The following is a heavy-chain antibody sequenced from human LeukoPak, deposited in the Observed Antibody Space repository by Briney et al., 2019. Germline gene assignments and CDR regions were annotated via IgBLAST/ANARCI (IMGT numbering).Heavy chain of an antibody. D-gene: IGHD6-19*01. CDR1: GFTLNSNY. V-gene: IGHV3-53*01. CDR2: LYSDGRT. J-gene: IGHJ6*02. CDR3: ARSPPGIAVAGSPSPMPSYGMDV. Sequence: GGSLRLSCAASGFTLNSNYMNWVRQAPGKGLEWVSVLYSDGRTYYADSVKGRFTISRDNAKNSLYLQMNSLRAEDTAVYYCARSPPGIAVAGSPSPMPSYGMDVWGQGTTVTVSS.